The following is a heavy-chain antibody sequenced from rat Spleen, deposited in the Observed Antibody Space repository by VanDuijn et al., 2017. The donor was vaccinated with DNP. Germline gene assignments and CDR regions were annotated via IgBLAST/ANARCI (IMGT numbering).Heavy chain of an antibody. CDR3: ARGVYYGSSWAFDY. CDR1: GFTFSNYY. Sequence: EVQLVESGGGLVQPGRSMKLSCAASGFTFSNYYMAWVRQVPGKGLEWIASITSGTGTTSYADSVKGRFTISRDNAENTVYLQMHSLRSEDTATYYCARGVYYGSSWAFDYWGQGVMVTVSS. J-gene: IGHJ2*01. D-gene: IGHD1-6*01. V-gene: IGHV5-25*01. CDR2: ITSGTGTT.